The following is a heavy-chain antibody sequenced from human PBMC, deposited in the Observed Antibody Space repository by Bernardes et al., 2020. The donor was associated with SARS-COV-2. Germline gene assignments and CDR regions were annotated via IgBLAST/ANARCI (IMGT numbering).Heavy chain of an antibody. CDR1: GFTFSCYG. D-gene: IGHD2-15*01. V-gene: IGHV3-30*03. J-gene: IGHJ6*02. CDR3: ARKLSYYGMDV. CDR2: ISYDGSNK. Sequence: GGSLRLSCSASGFTFSCYGMPWVRPAPGKGLGWVAVISYDGSNKYYADSVKGRFTISRDNSKNTLYLQMNSLRAEDTAVYYCARKLSYYGMDVWGQGTTVTVSS.